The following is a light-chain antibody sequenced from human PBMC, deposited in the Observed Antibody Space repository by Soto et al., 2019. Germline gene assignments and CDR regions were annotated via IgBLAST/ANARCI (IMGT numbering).Light chain of an antibody. Sequence: EIVMTQSPATLSVSPVERSTLSFSASQSVSSNLAWYQQKPGQAPRLLIYGASTRATGIPARFSGSGSGTEFTLTISSLQSEDFAVYYCQQYNNWPITFGQGTRLEIK. CDR3: QQYNNWPIT. V-gene: IGKV3-15*01. J-gene: IGKJ5*01. CDR2: GAS. CDR1: QSVSSN.